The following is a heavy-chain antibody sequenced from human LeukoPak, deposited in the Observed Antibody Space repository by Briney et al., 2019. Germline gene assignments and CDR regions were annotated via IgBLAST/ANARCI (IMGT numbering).Heavy chain of an antibody. V-gene: IGHV4-39*07. J-gene: IGHJ6*03. D-gene: IGHD6-13*01. Sequence: SETLSLTCTVSGGSISSSSYYWGWIRQPPGKGLEWIGSIYYSGSTNYNPSLKSRVTISVGTSKNQFSLKLSSVTAADTAVYYCARGGAAAAPYYYYYMDVWGKGTTVTVSS. CDR1: GGSISSSSYY. CDR2: IYYSGST. CDR3: ARGGAAAAPYYYYYMDV.